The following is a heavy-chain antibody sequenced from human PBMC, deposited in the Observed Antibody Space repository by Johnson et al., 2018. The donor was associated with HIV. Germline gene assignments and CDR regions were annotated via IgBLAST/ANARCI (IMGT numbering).Heavy chain of an antibody. CDR1: GFTYDMYW. Sequence: VQLVESGGGLVQPGGSLRLSCAASGFTYDMYWMHWVRQAPGKGLVWVSRINSFGSSTNYADFVKGRFTISRDNAKNTLYLQMNSLRAEDTAVYYCAKDRVVTNDAFDIWGQGTMVTVSS. CDR2: INSFGSST. CDR3: AKDRVVTNDAFDI. D-gene: IGHD2-21*02. V-gene: IGHV3-74*01. J-gene: IGHJ3*02.